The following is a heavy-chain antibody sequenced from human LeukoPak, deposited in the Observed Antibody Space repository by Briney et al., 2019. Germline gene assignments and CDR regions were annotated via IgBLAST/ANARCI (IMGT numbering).Heavy chain of an antibody. D-gene: IGHD3-16*01. Sequence: GGSLRLSCAASGFTFSSYAMSWVRQAPGKGLEWVSAISGSGGSTYYADSVKGRFTTSRDNSKNTLYLQMNSLRAEDTAVYYCAKDEYYDYVWGSYLQYYFDYWGQGTLVTVSS. CDR3: AKDEYYDYVWGSYLQYYFDY. CDR1: GFTFSSYA. V-gene: IGHV3-23*01. J-gene: IGHJ4*02. CDR2: ISGSGGST.